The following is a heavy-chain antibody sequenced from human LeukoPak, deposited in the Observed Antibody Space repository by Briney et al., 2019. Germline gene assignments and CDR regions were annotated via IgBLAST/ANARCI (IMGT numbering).Heavy chain of an antibody. V-gene: IGHV3-9*01. CDR2: ISWNSGSI. Sequence: GRSLRLSCAASGFTFDDYAMHWVRQAPGKGLEWVSGISWNSGSIGYADSVKGRFTISRDNAKNSLYLQMNSLRAEDTALYYCAKGRYSSGWYYFDYWGQGTLVTVSS. J-gene: IGHJ4*02. CDR1: GFTFDDYA. D-gene: IGHD6-19*01. CDR3: AKGRYSSGWYYFDY.